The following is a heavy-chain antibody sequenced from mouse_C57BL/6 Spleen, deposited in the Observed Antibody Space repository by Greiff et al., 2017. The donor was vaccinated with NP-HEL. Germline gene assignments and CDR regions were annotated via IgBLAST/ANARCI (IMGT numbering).Heavy chain of an antibody. CDR3: ARGEELLLLRLRTGAMDY. CDR1: GYTFTSYD. D-gene: IGHD1-1*01. CDR2: IYPRDGST. Sequence: QVQLQQSGPELVKPGASVKLSCKASGYTFTSYDINWVKQRPGQGLEWIGWIYPRDGSTKYNEKFKGKATLTVDTSSSTAYMELHSLTSEDSAVYFCARGEELLLLRLRTGAMDYWGQGTSVTVSS. V-gene: IGHV1-85*01. J-gene: IGHJ4*01.